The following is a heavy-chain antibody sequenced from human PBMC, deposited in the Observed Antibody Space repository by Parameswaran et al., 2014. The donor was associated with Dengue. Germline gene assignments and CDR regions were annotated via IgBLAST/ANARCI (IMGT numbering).Heavy chain of an antibody. V-gene: IGHV3-30-3*01. D-gene: IGHD2-2*01. CDR2: ISYDGSNK. J-gene: IGHJ6*02. Sequence: WFRQPPGKGLEWVAVISYDGSNKYYADSVKGRFTISRDNSKNTLYLQMNSLRAEDTAVYYCARGFYCSSTSCYSGGMDVWGRGTTVTVSS. CDR3: ARGFYCSSTSCYSGGMDV.